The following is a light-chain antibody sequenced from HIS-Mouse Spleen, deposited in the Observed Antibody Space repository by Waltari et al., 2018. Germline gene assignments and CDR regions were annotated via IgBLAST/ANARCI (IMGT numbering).Light chain of an antibody. CDR1: SSDVRGYNY. Sequence: QSALTQPASVSGSPGQSITIPCTGTSSDVRGYNYVSWYQQHPGNAPKLMIYDVSNRPSGVSNRFSGSKSGNTASLTISGLQAEDEADYYCSSYTSSSTYVFGTGTKVTVL. CDR3: SSYTSSSTYV. CDR2: DVS. J-gene: IGLJ1*01. V-gene: IGLV2-14*03.